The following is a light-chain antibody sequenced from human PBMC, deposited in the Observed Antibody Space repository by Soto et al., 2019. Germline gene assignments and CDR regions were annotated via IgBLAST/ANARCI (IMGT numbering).Light chain of an antibody. CDR1: QSVSGN. CDR2: GAS. Sequence: EIVMTQSPATLSVSPGERATLSCRASQSVSGNLAWYQQKPGQAPRLLIYGASTRATGIPARFSGSGSGTEFTLTICSLQSEDFAVYYCQQYNNWPRTFGQGTKVEIK. CDR3: QQYNNWPRT. V-gene: IGKV3-15*01. J-gene: IGKJ1*01.